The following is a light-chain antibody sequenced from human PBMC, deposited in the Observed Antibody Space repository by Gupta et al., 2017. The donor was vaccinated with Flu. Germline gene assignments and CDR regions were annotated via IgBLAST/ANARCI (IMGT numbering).Light chain of an antibody. J-gene: IGKJ1*01. V-gene: IGKV3-11*01. CDR1: HSVISY. CDR2: DAS. Sequence: GERDTLSCKASHSVISYLACDQQKPGHAPMLLIYDASNMDTGIPARFSGSGSGTDFTFTITSLEPEDFEVYYCHQCSDLPRTFGPGTKLEIK. CDR3: HQCSDLPRT.